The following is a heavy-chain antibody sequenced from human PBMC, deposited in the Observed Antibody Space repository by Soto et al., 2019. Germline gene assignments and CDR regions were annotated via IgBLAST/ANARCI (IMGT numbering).Heavy chain of an antibody. CDR2: IWYDGSNK. D-gene: IGHD3-3*01. J-gene: IGHJ4*02. Sequence: GGSLRLSCAASGFTFSSYGMHWVRQAPGKGLEWVAVIWYDGSNKYYADSVKGRFTISRDNSKNTLYLQMNSLRAEDTAVYYCARVGPILRFLEWSLDYWGQGTLVTVSS. CDR3: ARVGPILRFLEWSLDY. CDR1: GFTFSSYG. V-gene: IGHV3-33*01.